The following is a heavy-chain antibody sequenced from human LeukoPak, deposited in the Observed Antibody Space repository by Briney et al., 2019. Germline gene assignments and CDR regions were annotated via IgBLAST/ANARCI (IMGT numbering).Heavy chain of an antibody. V-gene: IGHV3-23*01. D-gene: IGHD3-3*01. Sequence: PGGSLRLSCAASGFTFSNAWMSWVRQAPGKGLEWVSAISGSGGGTYYADSVKGRFTISRDNSKNTLYLQMNSLRAEDTAVYYCAKGDFYGDYPYGMDVWGQGTTVTVSS. CDR3: AKGDFYGDYPYGMDV. CDR2: ISGSGGGT. J-gene: IGHJ6*02. CDR1: GFTFSNAW.